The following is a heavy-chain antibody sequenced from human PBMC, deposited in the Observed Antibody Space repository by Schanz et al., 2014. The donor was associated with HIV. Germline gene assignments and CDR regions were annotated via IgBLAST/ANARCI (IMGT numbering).Heavy chain of an antibody. CDR3: ARERRDYSFWNGYYRGGYYFDY. CDR1: GGTFSSYA. V-gene: IGHV1-18*01. Sequence: QVQLVQSGAEVKQPGSSVKVSCKASGGTFSSYAISWVRQAPGQGPEWMGWINPYNGNTHHVQRFQGRVTMSTDTSTNTAYMELRSLRSDDTAVYYCARERRDYSFWNGYYRGGYYFDYWGQGTLVIVSS. J-gene: IGHJ4*02. D-gene: IGHD3-3*01. CDR2: INPYNGNT.